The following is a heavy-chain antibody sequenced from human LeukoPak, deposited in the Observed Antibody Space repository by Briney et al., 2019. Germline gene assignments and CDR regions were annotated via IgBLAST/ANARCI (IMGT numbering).Heavy chain of an antibody. J-gene: IGHJ5*02. CDR1: GFTFSSYA. CDR3: ARNYYDYVWGSYLSEDWFDP. D-gene: IGHD3-16*02. V-gene: IGHV3-23*01. CDR2: ISGSGGST. Sequence: GGSLRLSCAASGFTFSSYAMSWVRQAPGKGLEWVSAISGSGGSTYYADSVKGRFTISRDNSKNTLYLQMNSLRAEDTAVYYCARNYYDYVWGSYLSEDWFDPWGQGTLVTVSS.